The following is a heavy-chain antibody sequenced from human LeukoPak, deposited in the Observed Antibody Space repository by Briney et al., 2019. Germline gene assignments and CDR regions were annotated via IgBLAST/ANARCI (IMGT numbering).Heavy chain of an antibody. Sequence: GESLKISCKGSGYSFTSYWIGWVRQMPGKGLEWMGIIYPGDSDTRYSPSFQGQVTISADKSISTAYLQWSSLKASDTAMYYCARIGVVVAATHYYYYGMDVWGQGTTVTASS. CDR2: IYPGDSDT. CDR3: ARIGVVVAATHYYYYGMDV. D-gene: IGHD2-15*01. J-gene: IGHJ6*02. CDR1: GYSFTSYW. V-gene: IGHV5-51*01.